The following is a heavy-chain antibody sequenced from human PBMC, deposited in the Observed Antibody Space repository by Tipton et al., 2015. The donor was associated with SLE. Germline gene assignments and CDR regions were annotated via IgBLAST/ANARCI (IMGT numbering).Heavy chain of an antibody. J-gene: IGHJ3*02. D-gene: IGHD5-18*01. CDR2: IYYSGST. CDR1: GGSISSSSYY. V-gene: IGHV4-31*03. Sequence: TLSLTCTVSGGSISSSSYYWSWIRQHPGKGLEWIGYIYYSGSTYYNPSLKSRVTISVDTSKNQFSLKLSSVTAADTAVYYCASIQLWPTIGAFDIWGQGTMVTVSS. CDR3: ASIQLWPTIGAFDI.